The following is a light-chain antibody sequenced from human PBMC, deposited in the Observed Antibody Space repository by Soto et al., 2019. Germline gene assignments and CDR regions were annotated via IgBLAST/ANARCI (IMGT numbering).Light chain of an antibody. V-gene: IGLV2-14*01. J-gene: IGLJ3*02. CDR2: EVR. Sequence: QWVLTQPASVSGSPGQLITIARPGTIRDVGCYNLVSWYQQRSGETAKLIISEVRNRPSGCSYRFTGATSGNTPSLTIYGLQTEDEADYYCSSYTTTSTLVFGGGTKVTV. CDR3: SSYTTTSTLV. CDR1: IRDVGCYNL.